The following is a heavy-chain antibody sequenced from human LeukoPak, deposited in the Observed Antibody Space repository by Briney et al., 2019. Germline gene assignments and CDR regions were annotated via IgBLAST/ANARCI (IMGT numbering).Heavy chain of an antibody. CDR3: AKSRIVDRRGYFDY. D-gene: IGHD2-15*01. Sequence: GGSLRLSFAASGFTFSSFAMSRARHAPGEGLVWVSAISGSRGSTYYADSVKGRFTISRDNSKNTLYLQMHSLGAEDTAVYYCAKSRIVDRRGYFDYWGQGTLVTVSS. V-gene: IGHV3-23*01. CDR1: GFTFSSFA. J-gene: IGHJ4*02. CDR2: ISGSRGST.